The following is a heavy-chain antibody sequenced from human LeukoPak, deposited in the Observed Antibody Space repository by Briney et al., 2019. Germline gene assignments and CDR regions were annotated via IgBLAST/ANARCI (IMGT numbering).Heavy chain of an antibody. CDR3: ARETGYAYGRAPLDY. CDR1: GYSISSGYY. Sequence: SETLSLTCTVSGYSISSGYYWGWIRQPPGKGLEWIGSIYHSGRTFYNPSLKSRVTISVDTSKNQFSLKLSSVTADDTAVYYCARETGYAYGRAPLDYWGQGTLVTVSS. D-gene: IGHD5-18*01. V-gene: IGHV4-38-2*02. CDR2: IYHSGRT. J-gene: IGHJ4*02.